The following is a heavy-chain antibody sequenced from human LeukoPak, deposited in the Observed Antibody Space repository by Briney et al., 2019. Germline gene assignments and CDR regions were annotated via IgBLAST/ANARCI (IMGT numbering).Heavy chain of an antibody. CDR3: ARDHQLLLGRLYYYYGMDV. Sequence: KASQTLSLTCTVSGGSISSGDYYWSWIRQPPGKGLEWIGYIYYSGSTYYNPSLKSRVTISVDTSKNQFSLKLSSVTAADTAVYYCARDHQLLLGRLYYYYGMDVWGKGTTVTVSS. CDR2: IYYSGST. CDR1: GGSISSGDYY. V-gene: IGHV4-30-4*01. D-gene: IGHD2-2*01. J-gene: IGHJ6*04.